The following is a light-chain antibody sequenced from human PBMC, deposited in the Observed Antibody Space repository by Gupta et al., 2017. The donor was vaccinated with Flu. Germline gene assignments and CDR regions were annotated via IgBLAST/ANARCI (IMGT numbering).Light chain of an antibody. Sequence: ERVTITCRASQSISNYLNWYQHKPGEAPKLLVYRASSLQSGVPSRFSGSGSGTDFTLTISSLQPEDCATYFCQQSYRTPLLTFGPGTKVDIK. CDR2: RAS. CDR3: QQSYRTPLLT. V-gene: IGKV1-39*01. J-gene: IGKJ3*01. CDR1: QSISNY.